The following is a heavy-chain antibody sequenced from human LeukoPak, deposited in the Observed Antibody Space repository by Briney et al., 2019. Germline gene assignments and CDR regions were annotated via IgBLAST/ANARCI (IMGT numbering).Heavy chain of an antibody. J-gene: IGHJ3*02. CDR2: IKQDGSEK. V-gene: IGHV3-7*01. Sequence: GGSLRLSCAASGFTFSNYAMSWVRQAPGKGLEWVANIKQDGSEKYYVDSVKGRFTISRDNAKNSLYLQMNSLRAEDTAVYYCARSFPIKLERRPGGAFDIWGQGTMVTVSS. CDR1: GFTFSNYA. CDR3: ARSFPIKLERRPGGAFDI. D-gene: IGHD1-1*01.